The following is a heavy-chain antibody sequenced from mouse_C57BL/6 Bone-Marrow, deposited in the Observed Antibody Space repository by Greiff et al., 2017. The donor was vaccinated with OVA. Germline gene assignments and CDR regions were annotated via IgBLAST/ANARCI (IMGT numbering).Heavy chain of an antibody. CDR2: IRNKANGYTT. CDR1: GFTFTDYY. D-gene: IGHD4-1*02. V-gene: IGHV7-3*01. CDR3: ARATGTFAY. J-gene: IGHJ3*01. Sequence: EVKLVESGGGLVQPGGSLSLSCAASGFTFTDYYMSWVRQTPGKALEWLGFIRNKANGYTTEYSASVKGRFTISRDNSQIILYLQMNALRAEDIATYYCARATGTFAYWGQGTLVTVSA.